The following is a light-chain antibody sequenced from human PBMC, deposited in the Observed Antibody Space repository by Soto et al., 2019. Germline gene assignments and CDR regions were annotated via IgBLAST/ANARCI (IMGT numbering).Light chain of an antibody. J-gene: IGLJ1*01. Sequence: QCARNKAAAGSGSPGQSITISCTGKRRVVGGYNFVTWYQQHPGEAPKLMIHDASGRASGVPNRFSGSKSGTTASLTISGLQAEDEADYYCCSYASSTSYVFGTGTKVTV. V-gene: IGLV2-14*03. CDR1: RRVVGGYNF. CDR3: CSYASSTSYV. CDR2: DAS.